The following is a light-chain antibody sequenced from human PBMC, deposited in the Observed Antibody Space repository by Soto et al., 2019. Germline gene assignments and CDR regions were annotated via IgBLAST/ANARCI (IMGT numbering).Light chain of an antibody. CDR2: RNN. J-gene: IGLJ1*01. V-gene: IGLV1-47*01. Sequence: QSVLTQPPSASGTPGQRVTISCSGNSSNFGNNYFYWYQQLPGTAPNLLIYRNNQRPSGVPDRFSGSKSGTSASLAISWLRSEDEADYYCAAWDDSLSGSYVFGTGTKVTVL. CDR1: SSNFGNNY. CDR3: AAWDDSLSGSYV.